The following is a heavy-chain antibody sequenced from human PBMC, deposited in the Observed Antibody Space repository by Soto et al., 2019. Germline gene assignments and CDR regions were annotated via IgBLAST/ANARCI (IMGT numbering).Heavy chain of an antibody. D-gene: IGHD2-2*01. CDR1: GLTFSSYA. V-gene: IGHV3-23*01. CDR2: VGVAGVT. CDR3: ANRGATKYHFFDN. Sequence: GGSLRLSCAASGLTFSSYAMSWVRQAPGKGLEWVSTVGVAGVTYYADSVKGRFTISRDNSKDTQFLQMNSLRAEDTAVYYCANRGATKYHFFDNWGQGTLVTVSS. J-gene: IGHJ4*02.